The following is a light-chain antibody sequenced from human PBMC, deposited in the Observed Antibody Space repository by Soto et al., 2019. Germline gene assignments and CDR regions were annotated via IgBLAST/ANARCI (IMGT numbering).Light chain of an antibody. CDR2: GAA. CDR1: QSVNSNY. V-gene: IGKV3-20*01. CDR3: QQYGSSPGT. J-gene: IGKJ5*01. Sequence: EIVLTQSPGTLSLSPGERATLSCRASQSVNSNYLAWYQHKPGQAPRLLIHGAAIRATGIPDRFSGSGSGADFTLTISRLEPEDFAVYYCQQYGSSPGTFGQGTRLEIK.